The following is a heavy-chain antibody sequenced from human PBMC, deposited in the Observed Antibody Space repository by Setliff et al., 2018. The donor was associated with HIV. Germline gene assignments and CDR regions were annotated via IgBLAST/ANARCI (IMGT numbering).Heavy chain of an antibody. CDR2: IYYSGST. Sequence: SETLSLTCTVSGGSISSHYWSWIRQPPGKGLEWIGSIYYSGSTNYNPSLKSRVTISVDTSKNQFSLKLSSVTAADTAVYYCASMERGGGSSNRNYFDYWGQGTLVTVS. CDR1: GGSISSHY. V-gene: IGHV4-59*11. CDR3: ASMERGGGSSNRNYFDY. D-gene: IGHD3-10*01. J-gene: IGHJ4*02.